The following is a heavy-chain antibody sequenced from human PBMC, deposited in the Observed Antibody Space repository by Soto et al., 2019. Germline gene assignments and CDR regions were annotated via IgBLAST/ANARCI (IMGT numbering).Heavy chain of an antibody. D-gene: IGHD2-2*01. V-gene: IGHV3-66*01. J-gene: IGHJ4*02. CDR3: ARRKFCSSTTCFDY. Sequence: EVQLVESGGALVQPGGSLRLSCAASGFTVSISYMTWVRQVPGKGLEWVSIIYSDGYTYYADSVKGRFTISRDSSNNTLYLEMAGRRADDTAVYYCARRKFCSSTTCFDYWGQGTRVTVSS. CDR1: GFTVSISY. CDR2: IYSDGYT.